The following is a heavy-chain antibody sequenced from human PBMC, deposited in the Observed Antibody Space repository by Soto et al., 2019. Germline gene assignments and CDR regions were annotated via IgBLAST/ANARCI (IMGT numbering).Heavy chain of an antibody. CDR1: GDSVTSNY. V-gene: IGHV4-59*02. J-gene: IGHJ4*02. CDR3: ASYYANAWYTY. D-gene: IGHD3-10*01. CDR2: MHYSVFS. Sequence: SETLSLTCTFSGDSVTSNYLTWIRQSPVNGLELSGYMHYSVFSDYVPSVKSRLTWSVYGSKNLFPLHRTSLTAADTAIYYCASYYANAWYTYWGQGNQVTVSS.